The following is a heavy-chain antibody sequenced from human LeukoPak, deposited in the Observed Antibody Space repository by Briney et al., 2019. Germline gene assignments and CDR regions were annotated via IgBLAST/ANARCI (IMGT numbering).Heavy chain of an antibody. D-gene: IGHD6-13*01. CDR1: GFAFSSYW. J-gene: IGHJ3*02. CDR3: ARDPSRFDAFDI. Sequence: QPGGSLTPSCAASGFAFSSYWMSWVRQAPGKGLEWVANIKQDGSEKYYVDSVKGRFTISRDNAKNSLYLQMNSLRAEDTAVYYCARDPSRFDAFDIWGQGTMVTVSS. V-gene: IGHV3-7*03. CDR2: IKQDGSEK.